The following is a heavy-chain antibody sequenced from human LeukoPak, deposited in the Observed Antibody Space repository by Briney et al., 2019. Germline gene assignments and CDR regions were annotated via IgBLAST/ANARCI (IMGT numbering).Heavy chain of an antibody. CDR2: VDYSGST. J-gene: IGHJ2*01. V-gene: IGHV4-59*01. CDR1: GGSISTYY. CDR3: ARVGPWCFDL. Sequence: PSETLSLTCSASGGSISTYYWSWIRQPPGKGLEWIGYVDYSGSTNYNPSLKSRVTILVDTSKNQFSLKLSSVTAADTAVYYCARVGPWCFDLWGRGTLVTVSS.